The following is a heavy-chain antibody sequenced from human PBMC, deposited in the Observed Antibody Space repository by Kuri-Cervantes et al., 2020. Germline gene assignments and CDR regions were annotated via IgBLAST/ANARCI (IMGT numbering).Heavy chain of an antibody. Sequence: GESLKISCAASGFTFSSYGMHWVRQAPGKGLEWVAVIWYDGSNKYYADSVKGRFTISRDNSQNTLYLQMNSLRPEDTAVYYCARGGSWIAVAGSHVDYWGQGTLVTDSS. CDR1: GFTFSSYG. J-gene: IGHJ4*02. CDR3: ARGGSWIAVAGSHVDY. D-gene: IGHD6-19*01. CDR2: IWYDGSNK. V-gene: IGHV3-33*01.